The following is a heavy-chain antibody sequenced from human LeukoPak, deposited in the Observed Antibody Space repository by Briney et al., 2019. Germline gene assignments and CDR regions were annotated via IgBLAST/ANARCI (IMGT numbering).Heavy chain of an antibody. V-gene: IGHV4-34*01. CDR3: AIMAYYDILTGYLSAENDAFDI. Sequence: SETLSLTCTVSGGSISSYYWSWIRQPPGKGLEWIGEINHSGSTNYNPSLKSRVTISVDTSKNQFSLKLSSVTAADTAVYYCAIMAYYDILTGYLSAENDAFDIWGQGTMVTVSS. D-gene: IGHD3-9*01. J-gene: IGHJ3*02. CDR1: GGSISSYY. CDR2: INHSGST.